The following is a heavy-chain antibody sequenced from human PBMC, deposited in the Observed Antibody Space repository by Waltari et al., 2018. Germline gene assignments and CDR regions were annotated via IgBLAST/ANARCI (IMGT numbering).Heavy chain of an antibody. Sequence: QLKLQESGPGLVEPSGTLSLTCDVSGDSMSSRYWWSWVRQSPGKGLEWIGQVHFGGKNHNNPSFAGRVTVSLDTSANQFSLRLSSTTAADTAVYYCARDRGRGLYLDSWGQGTLVTVSP. D-gene: IGHD2-15*01. CDR3: ARDRGRGLYLDS. CDR1: GDSMSSRYW. CDR2: VHFGGKN. V-gene: IGHV4-4*02. J-gene: IGHJ4*02.